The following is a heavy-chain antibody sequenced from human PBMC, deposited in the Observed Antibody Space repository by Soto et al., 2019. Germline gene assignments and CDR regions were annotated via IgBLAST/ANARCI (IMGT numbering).Heavy chain of an antibody. D-gene: IGHD3-10*01. CDR1: GGSISSSSYY. J-gene: IGHJ4*02. CDR2: IYYSGSA. CDR3: ARRGVSGPVDY. Sequence: QLQLQESGPGLVKPSETLSLTCTVSGGSISSSSYYWGWIRQPPGKGLEWIGNIYYSGSAYYNPALKGRVTISVDMSKNTFSLKLSSVTAADPAVYYCARRGVSGPVDYWGQGTLVTVSS. V-gene: IGHV4-39*02.